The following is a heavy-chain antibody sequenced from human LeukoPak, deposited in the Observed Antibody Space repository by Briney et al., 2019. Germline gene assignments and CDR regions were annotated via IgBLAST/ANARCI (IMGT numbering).Heavy chain of an antibody. V-gene: IGHV6-1*01. CDR3: ATGDQYFDY. J-gene: IGHJ4*02. Sequence: SQTLSLTCAISGDSVSSSSAAWNWIRQSPSRGLEWLGRTYYRSKWYNNYAISVKRRITINPDTSKNQFSLRLNSVTPEDTAVYYCATGDQYFDYWGQGTLVTVSS. CDR2: TYYRSKWYN. D-gene: IGHD7-27*01. CDR1: GDSVSSSSAA.